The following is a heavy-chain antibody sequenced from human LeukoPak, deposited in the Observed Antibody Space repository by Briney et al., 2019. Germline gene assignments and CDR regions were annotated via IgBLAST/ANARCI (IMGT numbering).Heavy chain of an antibody. V-gene: IGHV4-59*12. CDR1: GGSISSYY. CDR2: IYYSGST. CDR3: ARDREGLRLDY. J-gene: IGHJ4*02. D-gene: IGHD4-17*01. Sequence: SETLSLTCTVSGGSISSYYWSWVRQPPGKGLEWIGYIYYSGSTNYNPSLKSRVTISVDTSKNQFSPKLSSVTAADTAVYYCARDREGLRLDYWGQGTLVTVSS.